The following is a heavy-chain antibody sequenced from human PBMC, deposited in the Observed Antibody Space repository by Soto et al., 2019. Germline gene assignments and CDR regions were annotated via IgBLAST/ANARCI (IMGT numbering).Heavy chain of an antibody. V-gene: IGHV3-30-3*01. Sequence: GGSLRLSCAASGFTFSSYAMHWVRQAPGKGLEWVAVISYDGSNKYYADSVKGRFTISRDNSKNTLYLQMNSLRAEDTAVYYCAREGCSSTSCYSYYYGMGVWGQGTTVTVSS. J-gene: IGHJ6*02. D-gene: IGHD2-2*01. CDR3: AREGCSSTSCYSYYYGMGV. CDR1: GFTFSSYA. CDR2: ISYDGSNK.